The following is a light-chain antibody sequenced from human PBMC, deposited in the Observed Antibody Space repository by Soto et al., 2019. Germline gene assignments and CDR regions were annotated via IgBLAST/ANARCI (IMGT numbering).Light chain of an antibody. CDR1: SSDVGGYNY. V-gene: IGLV2-11*01. Sequence: QSALTQPRSVSGSPGQSVTVSCTGTSSDVGGYNYVAWYQQHPGKAPKLMISDVNKRPSGVPDRFSGSKSGNTASLTISGLQAEDEADYYCGSFAGRIVVFGTGTKVTVL. CDR3: GSFAGRIVV. CDR2: DVN. J-gene: IGLJ1*01.